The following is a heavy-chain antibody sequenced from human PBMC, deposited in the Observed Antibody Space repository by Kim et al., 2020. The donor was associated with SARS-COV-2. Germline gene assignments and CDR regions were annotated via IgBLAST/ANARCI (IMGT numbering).Heavy chain of an antibody. CDR1: GGSFSGYY. D-gene: IGHD6-6*01. V-gene: IGHV4-34*01. CDR2: INHSGST. J-gene: IGHJ4*02. CDR3: ARAYPPYIAARPRYYFDY. Sequence: PSETLSLTCAVYGGSFSGYYWSWIRQPPGKGLEWIGEINHSGSTNYNPSLKSRVTISVDTSKNQFSLKLSSVTAADTAVYYCARAYPPYIAARPRYYFDYWGQGTLVTVSS.